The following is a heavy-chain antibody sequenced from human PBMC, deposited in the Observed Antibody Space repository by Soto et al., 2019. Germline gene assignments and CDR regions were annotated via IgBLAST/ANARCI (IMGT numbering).Heavy chain of an antibody. J-gene: IGHJ6*02. V-gene: IGHV5-51*01. Sequence: ESLKISCNGSGYSLSKYYIGWVLQIPAKDLEGMAIIYPEDSDTRDGPSFQCQVTISADKSISPAYLQWSSLKASDTAMYYCVRMGFSGDGYPSYFYYGLDVWGQGTTVNVSS. CDR2: IYPEDSDT. CDR1: GYSLSKYY. D-gene: IGHD2-21*01. CDR3: VRMGFSGDGYPSYFYYGLDV.